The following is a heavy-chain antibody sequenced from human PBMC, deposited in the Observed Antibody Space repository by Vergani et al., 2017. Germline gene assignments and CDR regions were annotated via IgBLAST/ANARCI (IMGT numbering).Heavy chain of an antibody. D-gene: IGHD3-3*01. J-gene: IGHJ6*02. V-gene: IGHV4-4*07. CDR3: ARRKSTDFWSGYSPPYYYGMDV. Sequence: QVQLQESGPGLVKPSETLSLTCTVSGGSISSYYWSWIRQPAGKGLEWIGRIYTSGSTNYNPSLKSRVTMSVDTSKNQFSLKLSSVTAADTAVYYCARRKSTDFWSGYSPPYYYGMDVWGQGTTVTVSS. CDR1: GGSISSYY. CDR2: IYTSGST.